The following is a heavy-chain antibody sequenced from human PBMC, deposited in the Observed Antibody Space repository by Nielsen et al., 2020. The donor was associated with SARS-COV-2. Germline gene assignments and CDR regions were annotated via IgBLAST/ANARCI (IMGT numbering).Heavy chain of an antibody. J-gene: IGHJ6*02. CDR1: GGSFSGYY. D-gene: IGHD1-26*01. Sequence: SETLSLTCAVYGGSFSGYYWSWIRQPPGKGLGWIGYIYYSGSTNYNPSLKSRVTISVDTSKNQFSLKLSSVTAADTAVYYCARLRWELLRYYYYGMDVWGQGTTVTVSS. CDR2: IYYSGST. CDR3: ARLRWELLRYYYYGMDV. V-gene: IGHV4-59*08.